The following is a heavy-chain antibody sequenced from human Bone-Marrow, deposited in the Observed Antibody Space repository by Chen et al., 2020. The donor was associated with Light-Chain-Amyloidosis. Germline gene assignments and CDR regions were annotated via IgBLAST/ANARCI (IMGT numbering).Heavy chain of an antibody. D-gene: IGHD5-12*01. CDR2: IYPDDSDA. CDR3: ARRRDGYNFDY. J-gene: IGHJ4*02. Sequence: EVQLEQSGPEVKKPGESLKISCKGSGYTFPNHWIGWVRQMPGKGLEWMGVIYPDDSDARYSPSFEGQVTISADKSITTAYLQWRSVKASDTAMYYCARRRDGYNFDYWGQGTLVTVSS. CDR1: GYTFPNHW. V-gene: IGHV5-51*01.